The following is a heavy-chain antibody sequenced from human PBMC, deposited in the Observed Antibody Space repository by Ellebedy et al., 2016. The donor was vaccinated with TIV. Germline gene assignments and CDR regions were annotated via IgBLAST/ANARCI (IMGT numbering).Heavy chain of an antibody. Sequence: ASVKVSCKASGYAFIRYYIHWVRQAPGQGLEWMGWISPDSGGTNYAQKFQDRVTMTRDTSFNTAYMELTSLRSDDTAMYYCSRVRGTWVFDSWGQGTLVTVSS. D-gene: IGHD1-1*01. V-gene: IGHV1-2*02. CDR1: GYAFIRYY. CDR2: ISPDSGGT. CDR3: SRVRGTWVFDS. J-gene: IGHJ4*02.